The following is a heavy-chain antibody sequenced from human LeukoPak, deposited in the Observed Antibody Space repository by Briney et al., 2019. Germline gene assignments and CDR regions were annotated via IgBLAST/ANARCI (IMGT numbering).Heavy chain of an antibody. J-gene: IGHJ4*02. CDR1: GFTFSDYY. CDR2: ISGSGGST. V-gene: IGHV3-23*01. CDR3: AKASRWGIAAADYYFDY. Sequence: GGPLRLSCAGSGFTFSDYYMSWIRQAPGKGLEWVSAISGSGGSTYYADSVKGRFTISRDNSKNTLYLQMNSLRAEDTAVYYCAKASRWGIAAADYYFDYWGQGTLVTVSS. D-gene: IGHD6-13*01.